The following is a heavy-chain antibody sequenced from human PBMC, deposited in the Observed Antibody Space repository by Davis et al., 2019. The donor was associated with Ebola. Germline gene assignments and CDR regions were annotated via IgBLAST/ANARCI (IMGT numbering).Heavy chain of an antibody. D-gene: IGHD2-8*02. CDR2: IYTGDSDT. CDR1: GNSFTSHW. Sequence: GGSLRLSCKDSGNSFTSHWISWVRQMPGKGLDWMGIIYTGDSDTRYSPSFRGQVTISADKSMKTAFLQWSSLKASDSGMYYCASLRRTITGMDDGFDIWGQGTMVTVSS. CDR3: ASLRRTITGMDDGFDI. V-gene: IGHV5-51*01. J-gene: IGHJ3*02.